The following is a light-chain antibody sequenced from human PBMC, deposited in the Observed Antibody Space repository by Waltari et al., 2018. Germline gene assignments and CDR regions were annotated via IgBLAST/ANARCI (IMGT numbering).Light chain of an antibody. CDR3: SSYAGSSKGV. V-gene: IGLV2-23*02. J-gene: IGLJ2*01. CDR1: SSVVGNYNR. CDR2: VVS. Sequence: QSALTQPASVSGSPGQSITIPSTGTSSVVGNYNRFSWYQQHPGKAPKLMIYVVSKRPSGVSDRFSGSKSGDMASLTISGLQPEDEAEYFCSSYAGSSKGVFGGGTKVTVL.